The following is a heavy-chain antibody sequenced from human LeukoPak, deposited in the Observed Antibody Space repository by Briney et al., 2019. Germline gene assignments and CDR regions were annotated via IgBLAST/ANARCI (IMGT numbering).Heavy chain of an antibody. CDR1: GFTFSSYA. CDR3: ARESVAVTPLVDY. D-gene: IGHD6-19*01. J-gene: IGHJ4*02. Sequence: GGSLRLSCAASGFTFSSYAMHWVRQAPGKGLEWVAVISYDGSNKYYADSVKGRFTISRDNSKNTLYLQMNSLRAEDTAVYYCARESVAVTPLVDYWGQGTLVTVSS. CDR2: ISYDGSNK. V-gene: IGHV3-30*04.